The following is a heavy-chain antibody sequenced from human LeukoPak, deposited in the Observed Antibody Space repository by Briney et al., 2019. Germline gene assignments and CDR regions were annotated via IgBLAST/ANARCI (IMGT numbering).Heavy chain of an antibody. CDR3: ARAGYYYDSSGYPHY. J-gene: IGHJ4*02. Sequence: SETLSLTCTVSGYSISSGYYWGWIRQPPGKGLEWIGSIYHSGSTYYNPSLKSRVTISVDTSKNQFSLKLSSVTAADTAVYYCARAGYYYDSSGYPHYWGQGTLVTVSS. V-gene: IGHV4-38-2*02. D-gene: IGHD3-22*01. CDR2: IYHSGST. CDR1: GYSISSGYY.